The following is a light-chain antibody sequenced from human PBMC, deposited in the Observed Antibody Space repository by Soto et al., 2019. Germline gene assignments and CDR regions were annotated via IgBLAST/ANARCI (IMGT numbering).Light chain of an antibody. CDR3: QQYNSNPWT. V-gene: IGKV1-5*03. Sequence: DIQMTQSPSTLSASIGDRVTITCRASQSISSWLAWYQQKPGKAPNLLIYKASSLEGGVPSRFSGSGSGTEFTLTINSLQPDDFATDYCQQYNSNPWTFGQGTKVEIK. J-gene: IGKJ1*01. CDR1: QSISSW. CDR2: KAS.